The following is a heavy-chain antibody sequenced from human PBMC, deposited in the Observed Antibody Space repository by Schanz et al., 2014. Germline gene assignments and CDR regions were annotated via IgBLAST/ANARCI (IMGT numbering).Heavy chain of an antibody. CDR3: TRDVRLDRRGNWFDP. Sequence: EVQLLESGGGLIQPGGSLRLSCAASGFIFGSSVMAWVRQAPGKGLEWVSGITGASDHIDYAESVKGRFTISRDNSNKTVDLQMNSLRAEDTAVYYCTRDVRLDRRGNWFDPWGQGTLVTVSS. CDR2: ITGASDHI. D-gene: IGHD1-1*01. J-gene: IGHJ5*02. CDR1: GFIFGSSV. V-gene: IGHV3-23*01.